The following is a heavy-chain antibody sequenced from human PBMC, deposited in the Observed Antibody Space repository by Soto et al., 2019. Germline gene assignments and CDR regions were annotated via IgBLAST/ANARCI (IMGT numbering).Heavy chain of an antibody. D-gene: IGHD2-2*01. Sequence: SETLSLTCTVSGGSISSYYWNWIRQPPGKGLEWIGYIYYSGTTNYNPSLKSRVTISVDSSKNQFSLKLSSVTAAGTAVYYCARQPCSSTSCDKKGDFDYWGQGTLVTVSS. V-gene: IGHV4-59*08. CDR3: ARQPCSSTSCDKKGDFDY. J-gene: IGHJ4*02. CDR2: IYYSGTT. CDR1: GGSISSYY.